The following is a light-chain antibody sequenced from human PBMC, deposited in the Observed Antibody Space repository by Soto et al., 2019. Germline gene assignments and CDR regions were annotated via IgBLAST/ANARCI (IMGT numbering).Light chain of an antibody. CDR1: QSVSSY. J-gene: IGKJ1*01. V-gene: IGKV3-11*01. CDR3: QHYGRSPTWT. CDR2: DAS. Sequence: EIVLTQSPATLSLSPGERATLSCRASQSVSSYLAWYQQKPGQAPRLLIYDASNRATGIPARFSGSGSGTDFTLTISSLEPEDFAVYYCQHYGRSPTWTFGQGTKVEIK.